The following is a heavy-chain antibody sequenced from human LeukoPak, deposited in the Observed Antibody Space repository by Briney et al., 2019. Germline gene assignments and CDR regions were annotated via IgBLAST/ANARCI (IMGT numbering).Heavy chain of an antibody. CDR2: IYPGDSDT. CDR3: AGGNYYDSSGYEVLRSCYYFDY. D-gene: IGHD3-22*01. CDR1: GYSFTSYW. V-gene: IGHV5-51*01. Sequence: GESLKISCKGSGYSFTSYWIGWVRQVPGKGLEWMGIIYPGDSDTRYSPSFQGQVTISADKSISTAYLQWSSLKASDTAMYYCAGGNYYDSSGYEVLRSCYYFDYWGQGTLVTVSS. J-gene: IGHJ4*02.